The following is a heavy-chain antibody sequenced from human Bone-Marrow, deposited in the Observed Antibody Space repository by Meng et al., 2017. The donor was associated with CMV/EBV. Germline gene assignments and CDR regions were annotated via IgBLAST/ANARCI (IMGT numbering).Heavy chain of an antibody. CDR1: GDYIRSTSYY. J-gene: IGHJ4*02. CDR3: ARAYRTFDY. D-gene: IGHD4-11*01. CDR2: SYYRGNT. V-gene: IGHV4-39*07. Sequence: SLNCTVSGDYIRSTSYYWGWVRQPPGKGLEWIGSSYYRGNTYYNPSLKSRVTISVDTSKNQFSLKLSSVTAADTAVYYCARAYRTFDYWGQGTLVTVSS.